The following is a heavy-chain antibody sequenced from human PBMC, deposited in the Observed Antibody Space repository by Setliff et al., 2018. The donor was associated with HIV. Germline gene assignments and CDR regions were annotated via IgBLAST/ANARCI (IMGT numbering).Heavy chain of an antibody. V-gene: IGHV4-39*01. CDR1: GGSVNDRSYF. CDR3: ARRSLTGGNDY. CDR2: FYYNGDS. J-gene: IGHJ4*02. Sequence: SETLSLTCTVSGGSVNDRSYFWGWIRQPPGKGLEWIGTFYYNGDSRYNPSLKSRVTISVDTSKNQFSLNMTSVTAADTAVYYCARRSLTGGNDYWGQGTLVTVSS. D-gene: IGHD2-8*02.